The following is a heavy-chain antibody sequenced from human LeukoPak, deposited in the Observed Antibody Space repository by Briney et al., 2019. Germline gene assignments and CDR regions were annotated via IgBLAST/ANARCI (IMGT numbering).Heavy chain of an antibody. CDR3: ARVAIDQYYYDSSGYYDY. J-gene: IGHJ4*02. CDR1: GGTFSSYA. CDR2: IIPIFGTA. Sequence: ASVKVSCKASGGTFSSYAISWVRQAPGQGLEWMGGIIPIFGTANYAQKFQGRVTITADESTSTAYMELSSLRSEDTAVYYCARVAIDQYYYDSSGYYDYWGQGTLVTVSS. D-gene: IGHD3-22*01. V-gene: IGHV1-69*01.